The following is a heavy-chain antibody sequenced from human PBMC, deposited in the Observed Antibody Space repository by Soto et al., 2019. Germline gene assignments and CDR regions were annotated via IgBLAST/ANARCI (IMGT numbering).Heavy chain of an antibody. V-gene: IGHV3-21*01. Sequence: EVQLVESGGGLVKPGGSLRLSCAASGFTFSSYSMNWVRQAPGKGLEWVSSISSSSSYIYNADSVKGRFTISRDNAKNSLYLQMNSLRAEDTAVYYCARDLGNGGESPYGMDVWGQGTTVTVSS. J-gene: IGHJ6*02. CDR1: GFTFSSYS. CDR2: ISSSSSYI. D-gene: IGHD3-10*01. CDR3: ARDLGNGGESPYGMDV.